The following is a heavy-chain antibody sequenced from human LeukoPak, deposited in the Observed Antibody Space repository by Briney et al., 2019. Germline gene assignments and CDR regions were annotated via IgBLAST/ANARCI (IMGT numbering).Heavy chain of an antibody. V-gene: IGHV4-59*08. CDR3: ARHVRVTTNWFDP. D-gene: IGHD3-22*01. CDR1: GGSISSYY. J-gene: IGHJ5*02. Sequence: SETLSLTCTVSGGSISSYYWSWIRQPPGKGLEWIGYIYYSGSTNYNPSLKSRVTISVDTSKNQFSLKLSSVTVADTAVYYCARHVRVTTNWFDPWGQGTLVTVSS. CDR2: IYYSGST.